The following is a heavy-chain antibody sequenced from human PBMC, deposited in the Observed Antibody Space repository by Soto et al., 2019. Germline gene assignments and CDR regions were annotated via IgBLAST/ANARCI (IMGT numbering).Heavy chain of an antibody. J-gene: IGHJ3*01. V-gene: IGHV1-2*02. CDR2: INPNSGGT. D-gene: IGHD3-9*01. CDR1: GYTFIGHY. CDR3: ARDSYYDILTGYSRNAFDV. Sequence: ASVKVSCKASGYTFIGHYMHWVRQAPGQGLEWMGWINPNSGGTNYAQKFQGRIIMTRDTSISTAYMELSRLRPDDTAVYYCARDSYYDILTGYSRNAFDVWGQGTVVTVSS.